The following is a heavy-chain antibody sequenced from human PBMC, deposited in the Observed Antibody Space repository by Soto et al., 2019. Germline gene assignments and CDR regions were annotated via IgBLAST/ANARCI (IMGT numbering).Heavy chain of an antibody. V-gene: IGHV3-23*01. J-gene: IGHJ3*02. CDR1: GFPFSSYA. Sequence: EVHLLESGGGLVQPGGSLRLSCGASGFPFSSYAMTWVRQAPGKGLEWVSSISGSGTKIFYKDSVRGRFTISRDDSKNTLYLQMNTLRAEDTAVYYCVKCSAPGGGYALDIWGQGTMVIVSS. CDR2: ISGSGTKI. CDR3: VKCSAPGGGYALDI. D-gene: IGHD3-10*01.